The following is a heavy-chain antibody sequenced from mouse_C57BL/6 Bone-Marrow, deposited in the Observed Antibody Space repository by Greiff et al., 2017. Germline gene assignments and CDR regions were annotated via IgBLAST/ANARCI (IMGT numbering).Heavy chain of an antibody. CDR1: GYTFTSYD. D-gene: IGHD1-1*01. J-gene: IGHJ1*03. Sequence: QVQLKESGPELVKPGASVKLSCKASGYTFTSYDINWVKQRPGQGLEWIGWIYPRDGSTKYNEKFKGKATLTVDTSSSTAYMELHSLTSQVSAVYFCARDYGSGYWYFDVWGTGTTVTVSS. V-gene: IGHV1-85*01. CDR2: IYPRDGST. CDR3: ARDYGSGYWYFDV.